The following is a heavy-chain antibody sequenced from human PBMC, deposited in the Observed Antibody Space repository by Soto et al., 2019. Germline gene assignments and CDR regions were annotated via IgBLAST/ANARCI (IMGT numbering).Heavy chain of an antibody. D-gene: IGHD2-8*02. CDR3: ARDKITGLFDY. CDR1: GYTLTSYA. CDR2: INADNGNT. J-gene: IGHJ4*02. V-gene: IGHV1-3*01. Sequence: GASVKVSCKASGYTLTSYAMHWVRQATGQRLEWMGWINADNGNTKYSQKLQGRVTITRDTSTSTAYMELRSLRSDDTAVYYCARDKITGLFDYWGQGTLVTV.